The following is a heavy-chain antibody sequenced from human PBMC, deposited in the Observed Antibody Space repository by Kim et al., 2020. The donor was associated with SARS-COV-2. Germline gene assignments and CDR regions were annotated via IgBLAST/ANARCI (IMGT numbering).Heavy chain of an antibody. CDR1: GYTFTSYG. V-gene: IGHV1-18*01. J-gene: IGHJ4*02. D-gene: IGHD1-7*01. CDR2: VSAYNGNT. Sequence: ASVKVSCKTSGYTFTSYGISWVRQAPGQGLEWMGWVSAYNGNTHYAQNLQGRVPMTTDTSTNTAYMELRSLRSDDTAEYYCAGDLSRTTDGASEFDYWGQGTLVTVSS. CDR3: AGDLSRTTDGASEFDY.